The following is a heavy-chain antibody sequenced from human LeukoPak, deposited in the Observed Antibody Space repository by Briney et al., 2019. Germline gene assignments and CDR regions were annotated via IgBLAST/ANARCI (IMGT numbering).Heavy chain of an antibody. V-gene: IGHV1-69*13. D-gene: IGHD5-24*01. CDR2: IIPIFGTA. CDR1: GGTFSSYA. Sequence: SVKVSCKASGGTFSSYAISWVRQAPGQGLEWMGGIIPIFGTANYAQKFQGRVTITADESTSTAYMELSSLRSEDTAVYYCAREDMATIPFYFDYWGQRTLVTVSS. J-gene: IGHJ4*02. CDR3: AREDMATIPFYFDY.